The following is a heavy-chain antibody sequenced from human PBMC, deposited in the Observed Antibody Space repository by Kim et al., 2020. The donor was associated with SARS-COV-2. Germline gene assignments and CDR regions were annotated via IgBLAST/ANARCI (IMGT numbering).Heavy chain of an antibody. Sequence: GGSLRLSCAASGFTFSSYEMNWVRQAPGKGLEWVSYISSSGSTIYYADSVKGRFTISRDNAKNSLYLQMNSLRAEDTAVYYCARGGSYEWWGPAGFDYWGQGTLVTVSS. CDR1: GFTFSSYE. D-gene: IGHD1-26*01. CDR2: ISSSGSTI. J-gene: IGHJ4*02. V-gene: IGHV3-48*03. CDR3: ARGGSYEWWGPAGFDY.